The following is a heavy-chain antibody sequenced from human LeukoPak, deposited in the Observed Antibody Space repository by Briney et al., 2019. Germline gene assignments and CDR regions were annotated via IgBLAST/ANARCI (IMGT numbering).Heavy chain of an antibody. CDR3: AIPDQVCSSTSCYTQFDY. CDR2: ISAYNGNT. Sequence: GASVKVSCKASGYTFTSYGISWVRQAPGQGLEWMGWISAYNGNTNYAQKLQGRVTMTTDTSTSTAYMELRSLRSDDTAVYYCAIPDQVCSSTSCYTQFDYWGQGTLVTVSS. D-gene: IGHD2-2*02. CDR1: GYTFTSYG. V-gene: IGHV1-18*01. J-gene: IGHJ4*02.